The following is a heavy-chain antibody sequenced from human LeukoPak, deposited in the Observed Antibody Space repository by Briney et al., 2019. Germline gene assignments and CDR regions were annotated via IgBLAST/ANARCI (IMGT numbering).Heavy chain of an antibody. V-gene: IGHV4-30-4*01. Sequence: SETLSLTCTVSGGSISSGDYYWSWIRQPPGKGLEWIGYIYYSGSTYYNPSLKSRVTISVDTSKNQFSLKLSSVTAADTAVYYCARMGVPAAPPYYFDYWGQGTLVTVSS. J-gene: IGHJ4*02. CDR2: IYYSGST. D-gene: IGHD2-2*01. CDR3: ARMGVPAAPPYYFDY. CDR1: GGSISSGDYY.